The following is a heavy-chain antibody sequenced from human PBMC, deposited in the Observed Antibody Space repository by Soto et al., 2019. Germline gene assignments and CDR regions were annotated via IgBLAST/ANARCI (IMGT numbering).Heavy chain of an antibody. CDR3: AKDTPYYDFWSGYFPNWFDP. CDR1: GFTFSSYA. D-gene: IGHD3-3*01. J-gene: IGHJ5*02. V-gene: IGHV3-23*01. Sequence: GGSLRLSCAASGFTFSSYAMSWVRQAPGKGLEWVSAISGSGGSTYYADSVKGRFTISRDNSKNTLYLQMNSLRAEDTAVYYCAKDTPYYDFWSGYFPNWFDPWGQGTLVTVSS. CDR2: ISGSGGST.